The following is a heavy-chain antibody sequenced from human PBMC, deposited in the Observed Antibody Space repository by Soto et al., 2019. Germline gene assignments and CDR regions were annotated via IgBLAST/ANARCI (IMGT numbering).Heavy chain of an antibody. CDR2: IYYSGST. V-gene: IGHV4-59*01. Sequence: SETLSLTCTVSGGSIRSYYWSWIRQPPGKGLEWIGYIYYSGSTNYNPSLKSRVTISVDTSKSQFSLKLSSVTAADTAMYYCAREARVQYPCEHWGKGTMVIFSA. J-gene: IGHJ1*01. D-gene: IGHD1-1*01. CDR1: GGSIRSYY. CDR3: AREARVQYPCEH.